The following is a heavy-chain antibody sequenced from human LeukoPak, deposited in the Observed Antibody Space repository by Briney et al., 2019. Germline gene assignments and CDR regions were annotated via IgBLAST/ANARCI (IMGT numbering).Heavy chain of an antibody. CDR2: ISYDGSNK. J-gene: IGHJ4*02. CDR1: GFTFSSYA. D-gene: IGHD3-9*01. Sequence: TGGSLRLSCAASGFTFSSYAMHWVRQAPGKGLEWVAVISYDGSNKYYADSVKGRFTISRDNPKNTLYLQMNSLRAEDTAVYYCARTGPLYYDILTGYQVFDYWGQGTLVTVSS. V-gene: IGHV3-30-3*01. CDR3: ARTGPLYYDILTGYQVFDY.